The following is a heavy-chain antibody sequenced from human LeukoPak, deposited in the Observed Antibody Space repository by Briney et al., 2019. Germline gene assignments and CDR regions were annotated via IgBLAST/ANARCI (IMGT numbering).Heavy chain of an antibody. D-gene: IGHD3-22*01. V-gene: IGHV3-21*01. CDR1: GFTFSSYG. Sequence: GGSLRLSCAASGFTFSSYGMSWVRQAPGKGLEWVSSISSSTSYIYYADSVKGRFTISRDNAKNSLYLQMNSLRAEDTAVYYCARDHYYDSSGYTPAGDAFDIWGQGTMVTVSS. CDR2: ISSSTSYI. J-gene: IGHJ3*02. CDR3: ARDHYYDSSGYTPAGDAFDI.